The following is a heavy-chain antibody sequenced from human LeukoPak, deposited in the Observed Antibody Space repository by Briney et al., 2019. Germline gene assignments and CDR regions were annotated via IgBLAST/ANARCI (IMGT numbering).Heavy chain of an antibody. V-gene: IGHV3-74*01. CDR1: GNYS. Sequence: GGSLRLSCAASGNYSMHWVRQAPGKGLVWVSHVNSDGSWTSHADSVKGRFTISKDNAKNTVYLQMNNLRTEDTAVYYRVSFYETNWGRGTLVTVSS. D-gene: IGHD2-2*01. CDR2: VNSDGSWT. J-gene: IGHJ4*02. CDR3: VSFYETN.